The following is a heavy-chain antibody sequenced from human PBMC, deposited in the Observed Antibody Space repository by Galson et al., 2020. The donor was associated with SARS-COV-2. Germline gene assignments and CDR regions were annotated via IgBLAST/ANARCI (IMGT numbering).Heavy chain of an antibody. D-gene: IGHD2-8*01. CDR1: GFTFSSYS. CDR2: ISSSSSTI. Sequence: GESLKISCAASGFTFSSYSMNWVRQAPGTGLEWVSYISSSSSTIYYADSVKGRFTISRDNAKNSLYLQMNSLRAEDTAVYYCARPYCNNGVCYFYFDYWGQGTLVTVSS. J-gene: IGHJ4*02. CDR3: ARPYCNNGVCYFYFDY. V-gene: IGHV3-48*01.